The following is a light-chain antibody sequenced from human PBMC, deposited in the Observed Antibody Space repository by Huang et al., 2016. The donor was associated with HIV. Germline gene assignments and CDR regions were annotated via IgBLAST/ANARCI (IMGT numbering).Light chain of an antibody. Sequence: DIVMTQSPLSLPVPPGEPASISCRSSQSLLHSNGYNYLDWYLQKPGQSPHLLIYLGSNRASGVPDRFSGSGSGTDFTLKISRVEAEDVGVYYCMQALQTPRTFGQGTKLEIK. CDR2: LGS. V-gene: IGKV2-28*01. CDR1: QSLLHSNGYNY. J-gene: IGKJ2*01. CDR3: MQALQTPRT.